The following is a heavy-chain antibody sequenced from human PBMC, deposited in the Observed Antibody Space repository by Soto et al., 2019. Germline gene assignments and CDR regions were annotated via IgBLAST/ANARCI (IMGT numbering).Heavy chain of an antibody. CDR3: ARSLTYGAQTAFDY. CDR2: IYYSGST. V-gene: IGHV4-59*08. Sequence: SETLSLTCTVSGGSISSYYWSWIRQPPGKGLEWIGYIYYSGSTNYNPSLKSRVTISVDTSKNQFSLKLSSVTAADTAVYYCARSLTYGAQTAFDYWGQGALVTVSS. J-gene: IGHJ4*02. D-gene: IGHD4-17*01. CDR1: GGSISSYY.